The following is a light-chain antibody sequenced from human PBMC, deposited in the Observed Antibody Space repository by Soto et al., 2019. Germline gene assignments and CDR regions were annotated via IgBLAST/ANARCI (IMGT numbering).Light chain of an antibody. CDR3: QRYNNWPTWT. V-gene: IGKV3-15*01. Sequence: EIVMTQSPATLSVSPGERATLSCRASQSVSSNLAWYQQKPGQAPRLLIYGASTRATGIPARFSGSGSGTEFTLTISSLQSEDFAVYYCQRYNNWPTWTFGQETKV. J-gene: IGKJ1*01. CDR2: GAS. CDR1: QSVSSN.